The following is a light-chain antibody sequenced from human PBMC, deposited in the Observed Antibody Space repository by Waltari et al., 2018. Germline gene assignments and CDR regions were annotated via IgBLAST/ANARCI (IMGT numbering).Light chain of an antibody. CDR1: SNDVGGYGY. V-gene: IGLV2-14*01. J-gene: IGLJ1*01. CDR3: SSHTSTVPHV. Sequence: QSALTQPASVSGSPVQSVSISCTGTSNDVGGYGYVSWYQQFPGKAPKLMIYEVSYRPSGVFSRFSGSKSGNTASLTISGLQAEDEAVYYCSSHTSTVPHVFGTGTKVTVV. CDR2: EVS.